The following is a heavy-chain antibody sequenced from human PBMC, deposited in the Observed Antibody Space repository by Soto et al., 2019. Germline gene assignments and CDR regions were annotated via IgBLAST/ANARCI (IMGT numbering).Heavy chain of an antibody. V-gene: IGHV4-59*01. J-gene: IGHJ5*02. CDR2: IYYSGST. CDR1: GGSISSYY. CDR3: ARLTNWFDP. D-gene: IGHD7-27*01. Sequence: KPSETLSLTCTVSGGSISSYYRSWIRQPPGKGLEWIGYIYYSGSTNYNPSLKSRVTTSVDTSKNQFSLKLSSVTAADTAVYYCARLTNWFDPWGQGTLVTVSS.